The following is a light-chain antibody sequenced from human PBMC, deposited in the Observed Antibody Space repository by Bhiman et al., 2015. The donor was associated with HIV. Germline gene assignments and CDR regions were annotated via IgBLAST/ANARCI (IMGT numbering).Light chain of an antibody. CDR1: SSDIGDSDS. J-gene: IGLJ2*01. Sequence: QSALTQPPSASGSPGQSVTISCTGTSSDIGDSDSVSWYQQRPDEAPKLIIYDVTKRPSGVSDRFSGAASGNTASLTISGLQAEDEADYYCSSYITTSNSLLFGGGTKLTVL. CDR2: DVT. CDR3: SSYITTSNSLL. V-gene: IGLV2-8*01.